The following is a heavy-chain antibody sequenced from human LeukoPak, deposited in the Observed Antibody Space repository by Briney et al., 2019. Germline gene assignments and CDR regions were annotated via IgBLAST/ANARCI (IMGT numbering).Heavy chain of an antibody. CDR2: IKEDGNDK. D-gene: IGHD3-9*01. V-gene: IGHV3-7*01. CDR3: ARDLSTYYDILTSSGY. CDR1: GFTFSKYW. Sequence: GGSLRLSCATSGFTFSKYWMSWVRQAPGKGLEWVANIKEDGNDKYYVDSVKGRFTISRDNAKNSLYLQMNSLRAEDTAVYYCARDLSTYYDILTSSGYWGQGTLVTVSS. J-gene: IGHJ4*02.